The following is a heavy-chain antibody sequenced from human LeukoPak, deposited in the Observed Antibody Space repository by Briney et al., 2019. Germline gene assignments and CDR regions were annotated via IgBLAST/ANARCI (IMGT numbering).Heavy chain of an antibody. Sequence: SETLSLTCTVSGGSISSSSYYWGWIRQPPGKGLEWIGSIYYSGSTYYNPSLKSRVTISVDTSKNQFSLKLSSVTAADTAVYYCARLTPALDIWGQGTMVTVSS. CDR2: IYYSGST. CDR3: ARLTPALDI. J-gene: IGHJ3*02. V-gene: IGHV4-39*01. CDR1: GGSISSSSYY.